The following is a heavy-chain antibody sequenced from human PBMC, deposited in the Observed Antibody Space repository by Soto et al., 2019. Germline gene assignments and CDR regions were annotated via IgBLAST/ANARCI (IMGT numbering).Heavy chain of an antibody. V-gene: IGHV1-69*13. Sequence: ASVKVSCKASGGTFSSYAISWVRQAPGQGLEWMGGIIPIFGTANYAQKFQGRVTITADESTSTAYMELSSLRSEDTAVYYCARTQYSGYDYGGFYWYFDLWGRGTLVTVSS. CDR2: IIPIFGTA. CDR1: GGTFSSYA. D-gene: IGHD5-12*01. CDR3: ARTQYSGYDYGGFYWYFDL. J-gene: IGHJ2*01.